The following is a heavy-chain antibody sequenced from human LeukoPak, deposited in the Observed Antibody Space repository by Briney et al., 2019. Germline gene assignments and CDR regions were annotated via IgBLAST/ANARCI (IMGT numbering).Heavy chain of an antibody. CDR1: GGSFSGYY. J-gene: IGHJ6*02. D-gene: IGHD1-26*01. CDR2: INHSGST. CDR3: ARGPSGSYYPYYYYGMDV. Sequence: SETLSLTCAVYGGSFSGYYWSWIRQPPGKGLEWIGEINHSGSTNYNPSLKSRVTISVDTSKNQFSLKLSSETAADTAVCYCARGPSGSYYPYYYYGMDVWGQGTTVTVSS. V-gene: IGHV4-34*01.